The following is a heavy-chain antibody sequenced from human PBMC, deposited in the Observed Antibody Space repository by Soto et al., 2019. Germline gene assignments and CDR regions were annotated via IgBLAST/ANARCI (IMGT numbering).Heavy chain of an antibody. CDR1: GCTFSSYA. J-gene: IGHJ6*02. V-gene: IGHV1-69*13. D-gene: IGHD5-12*01. CDR2: IIPIFGTA. CDR3: ARDIGSIRDIVDARGDYYGMDV. Sequence: SVKVSYKASGCTFSSYAISCVRQAPGQVLEWMGGIIPIFGTANYAQKFQGRVTITADESTSTAYMELSSLRSEDTAVYYCARDIGSIRDIVDARGDYYGMDVWGQGTTVTVSS.